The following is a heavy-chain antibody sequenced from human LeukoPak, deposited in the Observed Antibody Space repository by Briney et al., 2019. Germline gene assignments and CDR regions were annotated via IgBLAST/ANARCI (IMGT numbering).Heavy chain of an antibody. V-gene: IGHV1-2*02. CDR3: ARRRRGLGKPLYYFDY. CDR2: INPNSGGT. D-gene: IGHD6-19*01. CDR1: GYTFTGYY. J-gene: IGHJ4*02. Sequence: ASVKVSCKASGYTFTGYYMHWVRQAPGQGLEWMGWINPNSGGTNYAQKFQGRVTMTRDTSVSTAYMELSRLRSDDTAVYYCARRRRGLGKPLYYFDYWGQGTLVTVSS.